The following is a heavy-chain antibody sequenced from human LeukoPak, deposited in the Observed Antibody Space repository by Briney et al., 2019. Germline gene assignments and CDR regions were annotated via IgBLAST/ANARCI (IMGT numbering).Heavy chain of an antibody. CDR2: ISAYNGDT. CDR3: ARGTYYYDSSGYYTRAYAFDI. J-gene: IGHJ3*02. V-gene: IGHV1-18*01. CDR1: GYTFTSYG. D-gene: IGHD3-22*01. Sequence: ASVKVSCKASGYTFTSYGISWVRQAPGQGLEWMGWISAYNGDTNYAQKLQGRVTMTTDTSTSTAYMELRSLRSDDTAVYYCARGTYYYDSSGYYTRAYAFDIWGQGTMVTVSS.